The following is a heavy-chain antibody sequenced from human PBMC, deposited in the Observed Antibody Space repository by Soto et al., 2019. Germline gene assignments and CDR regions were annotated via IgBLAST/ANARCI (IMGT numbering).Heavy chain of an antibody. CDR2: IDAGGANT. D-gene: IGHD5-12*01. CDR1: GFTFSSHA. Sequence: GGSLRLSCAASGFTFSSHAMSWVRQAPGKGLEWVAAIDAGGANTLYADSVKGRFTISRDNSKNTLYLQMNSLRAEDTALYYCARGPVATLPPLIASWGQGSLVTVSS. V-gene: IGHV3-23*01. CDR3: ARGPVATLPPLIAS. J-gene: IGHJ4*02.